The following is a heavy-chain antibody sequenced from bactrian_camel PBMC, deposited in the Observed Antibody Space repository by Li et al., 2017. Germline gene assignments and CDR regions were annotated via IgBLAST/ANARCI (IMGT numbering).Heavy chain of an antibody. Sequence: HVQLVESGGGSVQAGENLTLSCTASGFTFDDSTWAWYRRTPGNECELVSAPNDGGTYYADSVKDRFTISQDNAKKMVYLQMDNLKPEDTAMYYCAADCYWVGTRWDAPYWGQGTQVTVS. J-gene: IGHJ4*01. CDR1: GFTFDDST. CDR3: AADCYWVGTRWDAPY. V-gene: IGHV3S63*01. CDR2: APNDGGT. D-gene: IGHD5*01.